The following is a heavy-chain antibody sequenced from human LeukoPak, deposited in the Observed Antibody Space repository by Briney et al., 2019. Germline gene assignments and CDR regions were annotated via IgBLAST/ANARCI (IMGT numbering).Heavy chain of an antibody. Sequence: PGGSLRLSCAASGFTFSSYWMSWVRQAPGKGLEWVANIKQDGSEKYYVDSVKGRFTISRDNAKNSLYLQMNSLRADDTAVYYCVKLATMYDSLGAFDCWGQGTLVTVSS. D-gene: IGHD3-16*01. CDR3: VKLATMYDSLGAFDC. J-gene: IGHJ4*02. CDR2: IKQDGSEK. V-gene: IGHV3-7*03. CDR1: GFTFSSYW.